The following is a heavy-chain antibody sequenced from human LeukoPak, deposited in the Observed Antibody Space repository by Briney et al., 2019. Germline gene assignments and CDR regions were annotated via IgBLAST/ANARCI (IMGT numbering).Heavy chain of an antibody. CDR3: ARESVLYYYYMDV. Sequence: GGSLRLSCAASGFTFSRYWMLWVRQAPGKGLEWVSYISSSSSTIYYADSVKGRFTISRDNAKNSLYLQMNSLRAEDTAVYYCARESVLYYYYMDVWGKGTTVTVSS. J-gene: IGHJ6*03. V-gene: IGHV3-48*04. D-gene: IGHD2-8*01. CDR1: GFTFSRYW. CDR2: ISSSSSTI.